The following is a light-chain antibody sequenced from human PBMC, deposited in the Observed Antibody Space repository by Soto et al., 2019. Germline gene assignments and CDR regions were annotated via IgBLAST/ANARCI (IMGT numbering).Light chain of an antibody. CDR3: QRYGGL. CDR1: QSISSSY. CDR2: GAS. Sequence: IVFTHSPGTLSLSPGERATLSCRASQSISSSYLAWYQQRAGQAPRLLIYGASSRAAGIPDRFRGSGSGTDFTLTISRLEPEDFAVYYCQRYGGLFGQGTK. J-gene: IGKJ1*01. V-gene: IGKV3-20*01.